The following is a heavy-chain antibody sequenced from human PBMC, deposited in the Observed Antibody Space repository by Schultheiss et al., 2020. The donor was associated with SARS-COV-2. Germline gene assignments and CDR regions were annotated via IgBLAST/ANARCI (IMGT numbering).Heavy chain of an antibody. CDR3: ARVGSYSSSWYGGGNWFDP. Sequence: ASVKVSCKTSGYTFTGSGFTWVRQAPGQGLEWMGWINPNSGGTNYAQKFQGRVTMTRDTSISTAYMELSRLRSDDTAVYYCARVGSYSSSWYGGGNWFDPWGQGTLVTVSS. J-gene: IGHJ5*02. V-gene: IGHV1-2*02. CDR1: GYTFTGSG. D-gene: IGHD6-13*01. CDR2: INPNSGGT.